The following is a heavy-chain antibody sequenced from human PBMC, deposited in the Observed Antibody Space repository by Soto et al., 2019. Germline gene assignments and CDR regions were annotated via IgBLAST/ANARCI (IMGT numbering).Heavy chain of an antibody. CDR1: GFTFSSYS. CDR3: ARDHRIVVAPFCPDY. CDR2: ISSSSSYI. J-gene: IGHJ4*02. D-gene: IGHD2-15*01. Sequence: GGSLRLSCAASGFTFSSYSMNWVRQAPGKGLEWVSSISSSSSYIYYADSGKGRFTISRDNAKNSLYMQMNSLRAEDTAVYYCARDHRIVVAPFCPDYWGQGTLVTVSS. V-gene: IGHV3-21*01.